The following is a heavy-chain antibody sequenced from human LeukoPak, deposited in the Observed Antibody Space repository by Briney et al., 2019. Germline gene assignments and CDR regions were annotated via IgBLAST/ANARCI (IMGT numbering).Heavy chain of an antibody. V-gene: IGHV3-21*01. Sequence: ETLSLTCSVSGVSISSDHWNWVRQAPGKGLEWVSSISPSATYIYYADSVKGRFTISRDNARNSLYLQMNSLRVEDTAVYYCARDHHSGDHFDFWGQGTLVTVSS. CDR3: ARDHHSGDHFDF. J-gene: IGHJ4*02. CDR1: GVSISSDH. D-gene: IGHD6-25*01. CDR2: ISPSATYI.